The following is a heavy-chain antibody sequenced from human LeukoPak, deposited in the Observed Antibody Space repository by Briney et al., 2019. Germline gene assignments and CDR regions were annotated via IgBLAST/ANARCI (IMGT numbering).Heavy chain of an antibody. V-gene: IGHV3-66*01. Sequence: GGSLRLSCAASGFTVSSNYMSWVRQAPGKGLEWVSVIYSGGSTYYADSVKGRFTISRDNSKNTLYLQMNSLRAEDTAVYYCARLGYCSSTSCYVGAFDTWGQGTMVTVSS. CDR1: GFTVSSNY. CDR2: IYSGGST. D-gene: IGHD2-2*01. CDR3: ARLGYCSSTSCYVGAFDT. J-gene: IGHJ3*02.